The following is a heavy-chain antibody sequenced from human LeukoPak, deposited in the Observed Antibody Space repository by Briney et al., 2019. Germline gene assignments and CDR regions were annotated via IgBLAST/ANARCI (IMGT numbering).Heavy chain of an antibody. J-gene: IGHJ4*02. CDR2: IYSGGST. Sequence: PGGSLRLSCAASGFTFSSYAMSWVRQAPGKGLEWVSVIYSGGSTYYADSVKGRFTISRDNSKNTLYLQMNSLRAEDTAVYYCARDELLWFGEYWGQGTLVTVSS. D-gene: IGHD3-10*01. CDR3: ARDELLWFGEY. CDR1: GFTFSSYA. V-gene: IGHV3-66*01.